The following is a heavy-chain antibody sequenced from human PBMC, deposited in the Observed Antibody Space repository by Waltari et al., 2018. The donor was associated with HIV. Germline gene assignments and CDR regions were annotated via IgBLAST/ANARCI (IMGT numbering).Heavy chain of an antibody. J-gene: IGHJ4*02. D-gene: IGHD5-12*01. CDR3: ARLKHPGRGFGGYGLDH. CDR1: GFTFSTYT. Sequence: QVDLVESGGGVVQPGRSLRLSCVASGFTFSTYTMHWVRQTPGKGLEWVAIMSNDGTEKSYAESVKGRFTISRDNSKNTLYLQMNSLRVEDTALYHCARLKHPGRGFGGYGLDHWGPGTLATVSS. CDR2: MSNDGTEK. V-gene: IGHV3-30*03.